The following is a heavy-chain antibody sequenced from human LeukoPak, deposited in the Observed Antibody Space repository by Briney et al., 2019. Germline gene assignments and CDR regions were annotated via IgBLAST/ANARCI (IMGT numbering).Heavy chain of an antibody. CDR2: ISGSGGST. Sequence: GGSLRLSCAASGFTFSSYAMSWVREAPGTGLEWVSAISGSGGSTYYADSVKGRFTISRDNSKNTLYLQMNSLRAEDTAVYYCAKGMDTAMASDYWGQGTLVTVSS. CDR3: AKGMDTAMASDY. D-gene: IGHD5-18*01. V-gene: IGHV3-23*01. CDR1: GFTFSSYA. J-gene: IGHJ4*02.